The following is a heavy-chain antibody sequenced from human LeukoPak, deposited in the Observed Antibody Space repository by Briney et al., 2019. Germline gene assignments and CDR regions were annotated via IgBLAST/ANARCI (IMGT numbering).Heavy chain of an antibody. D-gene: IGHD3-22*01. CDR1: GGTFSSYA. V-gene: IGHV1-69*05. Sequence: SVKVSCKASGGTFSSYAISWVRQAPGQGLEWMGGIIPIFGTANYAQKFQGRVTITTDKSTSTAYMELSSLRSEDTAVYYCARGLYYYDSSGAFDIWGQGTMVTVPS. CDR2: IIPIFGTA. CDR3: ARGLYYYDSSGAFDI. J-gene: IGHJ3*02.